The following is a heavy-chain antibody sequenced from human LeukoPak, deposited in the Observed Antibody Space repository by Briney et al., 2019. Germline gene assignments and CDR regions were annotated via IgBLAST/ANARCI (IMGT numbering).Heavy chain of an antibody. CDR3: ARGVYWSLDY. J-gene: IGHJ4*02. CDR2: IAGGDESI. D-gene: IGHD1-1*01. CDR1: GFIFNTNG. V-gene: IGHV3-23*01. Sequence: PGGSLRLSCAISGFIFNTNGMNWVRQSPGKGLEWLATIAGGDESIYYADSVKGRFAISRDNSKNTVFLHMNSLRVEDTAVYYCARGVYWSLDYWGQGTPVTVSS.